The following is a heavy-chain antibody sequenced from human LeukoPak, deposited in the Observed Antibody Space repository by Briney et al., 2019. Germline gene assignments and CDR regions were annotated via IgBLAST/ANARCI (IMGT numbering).Heavy chain of an antibody. CDR1: GFTFSSYA. Sequence: GGSLRLSCAASGFTFSSYAMSWVRQAPEKGLEWVSTFADSVKGRFTVSRDNSKNTLYLQMNSLRAEDTAVYYCAKPLIPVAGTLYFDYWGQGTLVTVSS. J-gene: IGHJ4*02. CDR2: F. D-gene: IGHD6-19*01. V-gene: IGHV3-23*01. CDR3: AKPLIPVAGTLYFDY.